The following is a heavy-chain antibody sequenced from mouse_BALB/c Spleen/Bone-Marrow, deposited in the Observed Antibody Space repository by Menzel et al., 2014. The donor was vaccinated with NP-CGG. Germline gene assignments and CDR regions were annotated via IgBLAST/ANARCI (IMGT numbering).Heavy chain of an antibody. CDR1: GFSLTSYG. CDR3: ATLRVVRGY. V-gene: IGHV2-9*02. Sequence: VMLVESGPGLVAPSQSLSITCTVSGFSLTSYGLHWVRQPPGKGLEWLGVIWAGGSTNYSSALMSRLSISKDNSKSQVFLKMNSLQTDDTAMYYCATLRVVRGYWGQGTLVTVSA. CDR2: IWAGGST. D-gene: IGHD1-1*01. J-gene: IGHJ3*01.